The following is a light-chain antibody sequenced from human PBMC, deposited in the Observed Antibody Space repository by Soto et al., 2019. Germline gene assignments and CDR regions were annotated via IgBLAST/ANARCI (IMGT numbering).Light chain of an antibody. J-gene: IGKJ5*01. V-gene: IGKV4-1*01. CDR2: WAS. CDR3: QQYYSTLIT. CDR1: QSVLYSSYNKSY. Sequence: DIALTQSPDSLTLSLGERATINCKSSQSVLYSSYNKSYLAWYQVKPGRSPKTLLSWASTREPGVPDRFSGRGPGTDFTLTISSLQAEDVAVYYCQQYYSTLITFGQGTRLEIK.